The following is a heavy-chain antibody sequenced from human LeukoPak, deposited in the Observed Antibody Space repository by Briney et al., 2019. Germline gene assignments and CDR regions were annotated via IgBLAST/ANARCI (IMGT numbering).Heavy chain of an antibody. CDR2: IYNTGST. V-gene: IGHV4-61*08. Sequence: SQTLSLTCTVPGGSISSGDYYWSWIRHPPGKGLEWIGYIYNTGSTNYNPSLKSRVTISADTSKNQFSLKLSSVTAADTAVYYCAGDAITMIRGVTNYFDYWGQGTLVTVSS. CDR1: GGSISSGDYY. J-gene: IGHJ4*02. D-gene: IGHD3-10*01. CDR3: AGDAITMIRGVTNYFDY.